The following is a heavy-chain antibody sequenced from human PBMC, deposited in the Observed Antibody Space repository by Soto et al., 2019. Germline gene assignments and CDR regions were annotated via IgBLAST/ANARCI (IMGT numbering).Heavy chain of an antibody. D-gene: IGHD6-13*01. CDR2: IYYSGST. J-gene: IGHJ4*02. Sequence: SETLSLTCTVSGGSISSSSYYWGWIRQPPGKGLEWIGSIYYSGSTYYTPSLKSRVTISVDTSKNQFSLKLSSVTAADTAVYYCARVRGVAARYFDYWGQGSLVTVP. CDR1: GGSISSSSYY. V-gene: IGHV4-39*01. CDR3: ARVRGVAARYFDY.